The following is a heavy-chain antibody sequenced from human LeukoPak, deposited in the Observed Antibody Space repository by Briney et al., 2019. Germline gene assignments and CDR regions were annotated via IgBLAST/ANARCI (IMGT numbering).Heavy chain of an antibody. Sequence: PGGSLRLSCAASGFTFSSYGMHWVRQAPGKGLEWVAVISYDGSNKYYADSVKGRFTISRDNSKNTLYLQMNSLRAEDTAVYYCAKAGQEGVTSPFDYWGQGTLVTVSS. D-gene: IGHD2-21*02. CDR1: GFTFSSYG. CDR3: AKAGQEGVTSPFDY. J-gene: IGHJ4*02. V-gene: IGHV3-30*18. CDR2: ISYDGSNK.